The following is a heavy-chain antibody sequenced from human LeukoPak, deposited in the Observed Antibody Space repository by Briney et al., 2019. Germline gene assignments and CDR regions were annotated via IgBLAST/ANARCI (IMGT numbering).Heavy chain of an antibody. V-gene: IGHV3-9*03. J-gene: IGHJ3*02. CDR2: ISWNSGSI. Sequence: GRSLRLSCEASGFTFDDYAIHWVRQAPGKGLEWVSGISWNSGSIGYADSVKGRFTISRDNAKNSLYLQMNSPRAEDMALYYCAKETNDAFDIWGQGTMVTVSS. CDR1: GFTFDDYA. CDR3: AKETNDAFDI.